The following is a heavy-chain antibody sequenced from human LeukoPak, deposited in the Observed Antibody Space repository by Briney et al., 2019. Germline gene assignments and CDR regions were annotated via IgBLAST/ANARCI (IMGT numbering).Heavy chain of an antibody. CDR3: ARVMTVAATEAFDY. J-gene: IGHJ4*02. Sequence: PGGSLRLSCAASGFIFSSHTMIWVRQAPGKGLEWVSSISVRSNSIYYADSVKDRFTISRDNAKNSLYLQMSSLRVEDTAVYYCARVMTVAATEAFDYWGQGTLVTVSS. D-gene: IGHD6-19*01. CDR1: GFIFSSHT. CDR2: ISVRSNSI. V-gene: IGHV3-21*01.